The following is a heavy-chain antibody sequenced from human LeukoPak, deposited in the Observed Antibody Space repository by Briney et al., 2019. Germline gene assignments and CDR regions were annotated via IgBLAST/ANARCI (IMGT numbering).Heavy chain of an antibody. CDR3: ARHTYYYDSSGYCAYY. Sequence: GESLKISCQASGCIFSNYWIGWVRQMPGKGLEWMGIIYPGDSDTRYSPSFQGQVTISADKSISTAYLQWSSLKASDTAMYYCARHTYYYDSSGYCAYYWGQGTLVTVSS. V-gene: IGHV5-51*01. J-gene: IGHJ4*02. D-gene: IGHD3-22*01. CDR1: GCIFSNYW. CDR2: IYPGDSDT.